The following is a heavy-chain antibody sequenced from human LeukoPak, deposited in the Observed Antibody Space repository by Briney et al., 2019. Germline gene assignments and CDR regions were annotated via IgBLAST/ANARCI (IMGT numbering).Heavy chain of an antibody. V-gene: IGHV3-66*02. CDR2: IYSGGSK. J-gene: IGHJ6*02. CDR3: ATLPTDYYYGMDV. Sequence: GGSLRLFCAASGFTVSSNYMSWVRQAPGKGLEWVSVIYSGGSKYYADSVKGRFTISRDNSKNTLYLQMNSLRAEDTAVYYCATLPTDYYYGMDVWGQGTTVTVSS. CDR1: GFTVSSNY.